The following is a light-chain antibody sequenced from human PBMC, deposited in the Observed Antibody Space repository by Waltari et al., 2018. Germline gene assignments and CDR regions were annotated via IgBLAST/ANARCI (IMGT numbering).Light chain of an antibody. CDR2: DAS. CDR3: QQRSDWPLA. Sequence: EIVLTQSPATLSLSPGERATLSCRASQSISTYLAWYQQRPVQAPRLLIYDASNSASGIPARFSVSGSGTDFTLTISSLDPEVFAVYYCQQRSDWPLAFGGGTKVEI. J-gene: IGKJ4*01. V-gene: IGKV3-11*01. CDR1: QSISTY.